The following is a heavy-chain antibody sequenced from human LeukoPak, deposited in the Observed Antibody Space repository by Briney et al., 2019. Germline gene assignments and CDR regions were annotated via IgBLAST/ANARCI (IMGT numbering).Heavy chain of an antibody. V-gene: IGHV3-23*01. CDR1: GFTFSNYA. CDR3: AKAVHYDTLAGPGRDHYYYYGMDV. D-gene: IGHD3-9*01. Sequence: PGGSLRLSCAASGFTFSNYAMNWVRQAPGKGLEWVSGISGSGDNTYYADSVKGRFTISRDNSKNTLYLRMNSLRVEDTAVYYCAKAVHYDTLAGPGRDHYYYYGMDVWGQGTTVTVSS. J-gene: IGHJ6*02. CDR2: ISGSGDNT.